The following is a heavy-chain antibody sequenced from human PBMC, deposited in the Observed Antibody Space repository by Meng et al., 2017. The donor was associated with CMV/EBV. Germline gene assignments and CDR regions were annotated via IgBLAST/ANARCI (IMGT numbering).Heavy chain of an antibody. D-gene: IGHD1-26*01. CDR1: GGSISSSSYY. J-gene: IGHJ6*02. CDR2: IYYSGST. Sequence: ETLSLTCTVSGGSISSSSYYWGWIRQPPGKGLEWIGSIYYSGSTYYNPSLKSRVTISVDTSKNQFSLKLSSVTAADTAVYYCAREGMVGYYYYYGMDVWGQGTTVTVSS. V-gene: IGHV4-39*07. CDR3: AREGMVGYYYYYGMDV.